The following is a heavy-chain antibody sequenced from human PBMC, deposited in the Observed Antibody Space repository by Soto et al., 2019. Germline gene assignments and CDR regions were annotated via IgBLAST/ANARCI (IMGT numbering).Heavy chain of an antibody. D-gene: IGHD1-1*01. J-gene: IGHJ4*02. CDR1: GYTFTSYD. CDR3: ARERRAYYDY. Sequence: QVQLVQSGAEVKKPGASVKVSCKASGYTFTSYDINWVRQATGQGLEWMGWMNPNSGNTGYAQKFHGILTMTRNTSINASYIQLSSLRSENTAGYYWARERRAYYDYWGQGTPGAFSS. V-gene: IGHV1-8*01. CDR2: MNPNSGNT.